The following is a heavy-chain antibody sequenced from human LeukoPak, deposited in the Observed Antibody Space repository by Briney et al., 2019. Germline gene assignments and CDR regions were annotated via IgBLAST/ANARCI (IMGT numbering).Heavy chain of an antibody. V-gene: IGHV4-31*03. CDR3: ARVLTRNWFDP. D-gene: IGHD4-11*01. J-gene: IGHJ5*02. CDR2: ISYSGST. CDR1: GGPIRSGGYY. Sequence: SETLSLTCTVSGGPIRSGGYYWSWIRQHPGKGLECLGFISYSGSTYYNPSLTSRLNISLDTSKNQFALRLSSVTAADTALYFCARVLTRNWFDPWGQGTLVTVSS.